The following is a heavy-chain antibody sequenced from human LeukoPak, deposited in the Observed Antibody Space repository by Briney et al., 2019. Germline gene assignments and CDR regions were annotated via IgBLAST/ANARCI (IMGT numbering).Heavy chain of an antibody. CDR1: GFTFSNYW. CDR3: AKDRSGNYYY. J-gene: IGHJ4*02. D-gene: IGHD4-23*01. V-gene: IGHV3-7*03. CDR2: IKTDGSET. Sequence: GGSLRLSCAASGFTFSNYWMFWVRQAPGKGLEWVAHIKTDGSETCYLDSVKGRFTISRDNAKNSLYLQMNSLRAEDTAVYYCAKDRSGNYYYWGQGTLVTVSS.